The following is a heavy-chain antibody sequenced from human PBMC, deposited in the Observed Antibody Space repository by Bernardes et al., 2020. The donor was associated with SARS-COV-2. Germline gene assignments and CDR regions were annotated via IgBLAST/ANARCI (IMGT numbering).Heavy chain of an antibody. D-gene: IGHD3-10*01. V-gene: IGHV3-72*01. CDR1: GFTFSDHY. CDR3: AKDMLGMVPDAFDI. Sequence: GRSLRVSCAASGFTFSDHYMDWVRQAPGKGLEWVGRSRDKTGSYNTEYGASVKGRFTISRDESENSLYLQMSSLKTEDTAVYYCAKDMLGMVPDAFDIWGQGTMVTVSS. CDR2: SRDKTGSYNT. J-gene: IGHJ3*02.